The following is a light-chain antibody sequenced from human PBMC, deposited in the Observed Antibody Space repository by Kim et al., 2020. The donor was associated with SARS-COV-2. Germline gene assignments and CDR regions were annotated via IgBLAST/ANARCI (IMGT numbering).Light chain of an antibody. CDR2: EDD. CDR1: SGSIDDNY. V-gene: IGLV6-57*04. J-gene: IGLJ2*01. Sequence: NFMLTQPHSVSESPGKTVTISCTRSSGSIDDNYVQWYQQRPGGVPTTVIYEDDQRPSGVSDRFSGSIDNSSNSASLTISGLRTEDEADSYCQSYNRDNVLFGGGTQLTVL. CDR3: QSYNRDNVL.